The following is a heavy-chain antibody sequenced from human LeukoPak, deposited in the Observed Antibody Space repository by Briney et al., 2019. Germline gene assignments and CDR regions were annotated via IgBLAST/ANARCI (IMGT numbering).Heavy chain of an antibody. J-gene: IGHJ4*02. V-gene: IGHV3-66*01. Sequence: PGGSLRLSCAVSGFTVSTYYMTWVRQVPGKGLEWVSVIYSGGSTYYADSVKGRFTISRDNSKNTLYLQMNSLRAEDTAAYYCVAYYDILTGYKYWGQGTLVTVSS. CDR3: VAYYDILTGYKY. D-gene: IGHD3-9*01. CDR1: GFTVSTYY. CDR2: IYSGGST.